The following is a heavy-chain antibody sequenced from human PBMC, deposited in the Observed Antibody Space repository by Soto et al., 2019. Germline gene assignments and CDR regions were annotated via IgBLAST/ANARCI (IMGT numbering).Heavy chain of an antibody. CDR2: IRSGANNYLT. D-gene: IGHD3-16*01. V-gene: IGHV3-73*01. J-gene: IGHJ3*01. CDR3: ARDRAKYDVPPRDGCDV. CDR1: GFSFSDSA. Sequence: GGSLRLSCAASGFSFSDSAMHCVRQAPGKGLEWIARIRSGANNYLTAYPASVTGRFTISRDDSKKKMYLEMNSLRAEDTAIYYCARDRAKYDVPPRDGCDVWGQGTVVTVS.